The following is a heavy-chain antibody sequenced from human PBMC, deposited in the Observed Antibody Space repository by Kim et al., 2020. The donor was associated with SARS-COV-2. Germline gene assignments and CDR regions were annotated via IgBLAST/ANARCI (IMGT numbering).Heavy chain of an antibody. CDR2: IKEDGSEK. J-gene: IGHJ4*02. CDR3: VRDWKANINADY. D-gene: IGHD1-1*01. V-gene: IGHV3-7*01. CDR1: GFTFSRYW. Sequence: GGSLRLSCAASGFTFSRYWMSWARQAPGKGLDWLANIKEDGSEKYYVDSVKGRFTISRDNAKNSLHLEMNSLRVEDTAMYYCVRDWKANINADYWGQGTLVTVSS.